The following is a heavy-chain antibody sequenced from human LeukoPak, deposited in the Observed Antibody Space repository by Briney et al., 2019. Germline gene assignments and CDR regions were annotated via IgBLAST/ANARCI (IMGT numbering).Heavy chain of an antibody. CDR1: GYSFTRYG. CDR3: ARSGRRTYYYFDW. CDR2: ISGSNGNT. D-gene: IGHD3-10*01. J-gene: IGHJ4*02. Sequence: GASVKVSCKASGYSFTRYGMSWVRQAPGQGPEWMGWISGSNGNTNYAQKFQGRVTLTTDTSTSTAYMELRSLRSDDTAVYYCARSGRRTYYYFDWWGQGTLVTVSS. V-gene: IGHV1-18*04.